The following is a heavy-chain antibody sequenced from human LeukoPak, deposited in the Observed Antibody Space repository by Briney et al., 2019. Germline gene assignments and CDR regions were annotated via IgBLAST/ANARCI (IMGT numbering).Heavy chain of an antibody. J-gene: IGHJ4*02. D-gene: IGHD3-22*01. CDR1: GFTFSTYA. Sequence: GGSLRLSCAASGFTFSTYAMSWVRQAPGKGLEWVAVISYDGSNKYYADSVKGRFTISRDNSKNTLYLQMNSLRAEDTAVYYCARGDDSSGYYVYWGQGTLVTVSS. V-gene: IGHV3-30-3*01. CDR3: ARGDDSSGYYVY. CDR2: ISYDGSNK.